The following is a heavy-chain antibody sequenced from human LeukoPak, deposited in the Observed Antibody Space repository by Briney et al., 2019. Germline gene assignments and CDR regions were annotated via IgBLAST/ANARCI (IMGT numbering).Heavy chain of an antibody. D-gene: IGHD2-15*01. V-gene: IGHV3-30*18. Sequence: GGSLRLSCAASGFTFSSFGMHWVRQAPGKGLEWVAVVSYDESHKYYADSVKGRFTVSRDNSRSTLYLQMNSLRAEDTAVYYCAKGFVVVVSATQSSWFDPWGQGTLVTVSS. CDR3: AKGFVVVVSATQSSWFDP. J-gene: IGHJ5*02. CDR2: VSYDESHK. CDR1: GFTFSSFG.